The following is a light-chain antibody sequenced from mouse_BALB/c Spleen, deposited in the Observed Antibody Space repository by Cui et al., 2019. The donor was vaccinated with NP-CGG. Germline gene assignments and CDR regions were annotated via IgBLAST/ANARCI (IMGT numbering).Light chain of an antibody. Sequence: QAVVTQESALNTFPGQTVTLTCRSNTGAVTTSNYANWVQEKPDHLFTGLIGGTNNRAPGVPARFSGSLIGDKAALTITGAQTEDEAIYFCALWYSNHWVFGGGTKLTVL. J-gene: IGLJ1*01. CDR1: TGAVTTSNY. V-gene: IGLV1*01. CDR3: ALWYSNHWV. CDR2: GTN.